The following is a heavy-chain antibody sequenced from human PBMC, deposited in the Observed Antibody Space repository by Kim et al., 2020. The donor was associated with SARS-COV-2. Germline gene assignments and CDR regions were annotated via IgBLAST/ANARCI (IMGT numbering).Heavy chain of an antibody. J-gene: IGHJ4*02. CDR2: IRSKAYGGTT. CDR1: GFTFGDYA. Sequence: GGSLRLSCTASGFTFGDYAMSWFRQAPGKGLEWVGFIRSKAYGGTTEYAASVKGRFTISRDDSKSIAYLQMNSLKTEDTAVYYCTRAVGEVLHWNDQTVFDYWGQGTLVTVSS. D-gene: IGHD1-1*01. V-gene: IGHV3-49*03. CDR3: TRAVGEVLHWNDQTVFDY.